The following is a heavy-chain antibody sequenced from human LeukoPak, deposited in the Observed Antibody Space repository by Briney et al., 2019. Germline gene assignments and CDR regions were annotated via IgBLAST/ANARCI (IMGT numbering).Heavy chain of an antibody. Sequence: ASVKVSCKASGGTFSSYAISWVRQAPGQWLEWMGGIIPIFGTANYAQKFQGRVTITTDESTSTAYMELSSLRSEDTAVYYCARGPYYDFWSGYLEYYYYYMDVWGKGTTVTVSS. V-gene: IGHV1-69*05. J-gene: IGHJ6*03. CDR3: ARGPYYDFWSGYLEYYYYYMDV. CDR2: IIPIFGTA. CDR1: GGTFSSYA. D-gene: IGHD3-3*01.